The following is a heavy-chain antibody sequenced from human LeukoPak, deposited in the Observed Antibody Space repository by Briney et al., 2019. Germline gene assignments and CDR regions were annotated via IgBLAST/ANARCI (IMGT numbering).Heavy chain of an antibody. CDR1: GGSISSYY. D-gene: IGHD1-26*01. J-gene: IGHJ4*02. V-gene: IGHV4-59*01. Sequence: SETLSLTCTVSGGSISSYYWTWIRQPPGKGLEWLGYIYYSGSTNYNPSLKSRVTISLDTSKNQFSLRLTSVTAADTAVYYCASGRQWELLWGGFDYWGQGTLVTVSS. CDR2: IYYSGST. CDR3: ASGRQWELLWGGFDY.